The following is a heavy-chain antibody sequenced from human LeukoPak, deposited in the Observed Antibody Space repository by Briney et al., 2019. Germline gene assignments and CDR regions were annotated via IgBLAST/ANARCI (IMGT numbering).Heavy chain of an antibody. CDR3: ASAYYGSGSYYKDY. D-gene: IGHD3-10*01. Sequence: SETLSLTCAVYGGSFSGYYWSWIRQPPGEGLEWIGEINHSGSTNYNPSLKSRVTISVDTSKNQFSLKLSSVTAADTAVYYCASAYYGSGSYYKDYWGQGTLVTVSS. V-gene: IGHV4-34*01. CDR2: INHSGST. J-gene: IGHJ4*02. CDR1: GGSFSGYY.